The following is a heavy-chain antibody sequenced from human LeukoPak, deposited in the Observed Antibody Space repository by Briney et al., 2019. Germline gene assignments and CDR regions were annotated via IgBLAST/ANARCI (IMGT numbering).Heavy chain of an antibody. Sequence: PSETLSLTCTVSGGSISSYWSWIRQPAGKGLEWIGRIHTSGSTNYNPSLKSRVTMSADTSKNQFSLKLSSVTVADTAVYYCAKDASYYYGFDPWGQGTLVTVSS. D-gene: IGHD3-10*01. J-gene: IGHJ5*02. CDR1: GGSISSY. CDR2: IHTSGST. CDR3: AKDASYYYGFDP. V-gene: IGHV4-4*07.